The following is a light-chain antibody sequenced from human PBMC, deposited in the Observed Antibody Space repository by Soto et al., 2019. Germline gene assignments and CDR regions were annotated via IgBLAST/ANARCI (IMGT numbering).Light chain of an antibody. V-gene: IGKV3-15*01. CDR3: QQYNKWPLIT. CDR1: QSVRSSY. CDR2: DAS. J-gene: IGKJ5*01. Sequence: EIVLSQSPGTLSLSPGERATLSCRAIQSVRSSYLAWYQQKPGQAPRLLISDASTRATGIPARFSGSGSGTDFTLTISSLQSEDFAVYYCQQYNKWPLITFGQGTRLEIK.